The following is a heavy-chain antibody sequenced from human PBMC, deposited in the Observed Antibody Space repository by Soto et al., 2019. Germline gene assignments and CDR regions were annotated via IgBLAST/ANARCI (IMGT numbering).Heavy chain of an antibody. D-gene: IGHD3-10*01. CDR1: GLSFKAYA. V-gene: IGHV3-30-3*01. CDR2: ISYDGSKK. Sequence: CCTVSGLSFKAYAMHWVRQAPDKGLEWVAAISYDGSKKYYADSVKGRFTISRDNSKNTLSLQMNSLRAEDTAVYYCTREFGLVREIPPYYYYYGMGICGEGTTLTV. CDR3: TREFGLVREIPPYYYYYGMGI. J-gene: IGHJ6*02.